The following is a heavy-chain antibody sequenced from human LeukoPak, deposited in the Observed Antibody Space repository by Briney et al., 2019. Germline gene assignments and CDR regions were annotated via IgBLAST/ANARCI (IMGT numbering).Heavy chain of an antibody. J-gene: IGHJ3*02. CDR3: ARDRNVFIPSAPRDHDAFDI. Sequence: ASVKVSCKASGYTFTGYYMHWVRQAPGQGLEWMGWINPNRGGTNYAQKFQGRVSMTRDTSISTAYMELSRRRSDDTAVYYCARDRNVFIPSAPRDHDAFDIWGQGTMVTVSS. D-gene: IGHD2-2*01. CDR2: INPNRGGT. V-gene: IGHV1-2*02. CDR1: GYTFTGYY.